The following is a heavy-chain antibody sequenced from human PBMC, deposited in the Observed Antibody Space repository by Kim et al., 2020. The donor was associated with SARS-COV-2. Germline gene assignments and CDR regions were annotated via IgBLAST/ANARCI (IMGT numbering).Heavy chain of an antibody. D-gene: IGHD2-2*01. CDR2: MNPNSGNT. J-gene: IGHJ6*03. CDR3: ARGVVPAAMIYYYYMDV. Sequence: ASVKVSCKASGYTFTSYDINCVRQATGQGLEWMGWMNPNSGNTGYAQKFQGRVTMTRNTSISTAYMELSSLRSEDTAVYYCARGVVPAAMIYYYYMDVWGKGTRVTVSS. V-gene: IGHV1-8*01. CDR1: GYTFTSYD.